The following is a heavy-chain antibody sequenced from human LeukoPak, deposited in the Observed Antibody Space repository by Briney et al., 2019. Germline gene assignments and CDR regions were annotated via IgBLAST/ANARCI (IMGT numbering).Heavy chain of an antibody. V-gene: IGHV3-33*01. CDR2: IWYDGSIK. CDR3: ARMSASYLDY. Sequence: GGSLRLSCAASGFTFSSHGMHWVRQAPGKELEWVAVIWYDGSIKYYAESVKGRFTISRDNSKNTLYLQMNSLRAEDTAVYYCARMSASYLDYWGQGTLVTVSS. D-gene: IGHD3-3*01. J-gene: IGHJ4*02. CDR1: GFTFSSHG.